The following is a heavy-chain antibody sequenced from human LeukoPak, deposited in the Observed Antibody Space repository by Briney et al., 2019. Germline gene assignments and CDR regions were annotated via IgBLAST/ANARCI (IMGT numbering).Heavy chain of an antibody. CDR2: ISYDGSNK. V-gene: IGHV3-30-3*01. D-gene: IGHD6-13*01. CDR1: GFTFSSYA. J-gene: IGHJ4*02. CDR3: ARLAGTSRGDFDY. Sequence: QPGMSLRLSCAASGFTFSSYAMHWVRQAPGKGLEWVAVISYDGSNKYYADSVKGRFTISRDNSKNTLYLQMNSLRAEDTAVYYCARLAGTSRGDFDYWGQGTLVTVSS.